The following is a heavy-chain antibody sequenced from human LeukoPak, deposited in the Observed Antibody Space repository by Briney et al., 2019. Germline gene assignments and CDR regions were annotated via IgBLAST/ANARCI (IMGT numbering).Heavy chain of an antibody. CDR3: AKSPTREDYFDY. CDR1: GFTFSSYS. CDR2: ISSSSSYI. J-gene: IGHJ4*02. D-gene: IGHD1-26*01. Sequence: GGSLRLSCAASGFTFSSYSMNWVRQPPGKGRDWVSSISSSSSYIYYADSVKGRFTISRDNAKNSLYLQMNSLRAEDTAVYYCAKSPTREDYFDYWGQGTLVTVSS. V-gene: IGHV3-21*01.